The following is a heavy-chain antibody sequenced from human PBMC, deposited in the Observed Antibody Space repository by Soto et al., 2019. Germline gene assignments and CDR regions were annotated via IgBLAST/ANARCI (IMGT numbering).Heavy chain of an antibody. CDR2: INSDGSIT. CDR3: ANFYSGSYSTY. J-gene: IGHJ4*02. D-gene: IGHD1-26*01. V-gene: IGHV3-74*01. Sequence: EVQLVEPGGGLVQPGGSLRLSCTASGFTLNYYWMHWVRQAPGKGLVWVSRINSDGSITNYADSVKGRFTISRDNAKNTLYLEMNSLRAEDTAVYYCANFYSGSYSTYWGQGTLVSVSS. CDR1: GFTLNYYW.